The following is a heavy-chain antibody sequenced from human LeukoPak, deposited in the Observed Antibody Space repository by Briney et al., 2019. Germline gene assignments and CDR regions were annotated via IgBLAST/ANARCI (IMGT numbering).Heavy chain of an antibody. J-gene: IGHJ2*01. CDR1: GGTFSSYA. CDR2: FIPILGVA. V-gene: IGHV1-69*04. Sequence: ASVKVSCKASGGTFSSYAISWVRHAPGQGLEWMGKFIPILGVADYAQKFQGRVTITADKSTSTAYNELSSLRSEDTAVYYCARDRYGDYSGWYFDLWGRGTLVTVSS. CDR3: ARDRYGDYSGWYFDL. D-gene: IGHD4-17*01.